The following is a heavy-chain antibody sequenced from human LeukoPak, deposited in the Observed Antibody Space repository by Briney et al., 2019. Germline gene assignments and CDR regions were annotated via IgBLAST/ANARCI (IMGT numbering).Heavy chain of an antibody. Sequence: GGSLRLSCASSGFTFSSYWMHRVRQDPGKGLVWVSRINADGSSTNYADSVKGRFTISRDNAKNTLYLQMNSLRADDTAVYYCVSGAYNFGYDYWGQGSLVTVSS. CDR2: INADGSST. CDR3: VSGAYNFGYDY. J-gene: IGHJ4*02. D-gene: IGHD5-18*01. V-gene: IGHV3-74*01. CDR1: GFTFSSYW.